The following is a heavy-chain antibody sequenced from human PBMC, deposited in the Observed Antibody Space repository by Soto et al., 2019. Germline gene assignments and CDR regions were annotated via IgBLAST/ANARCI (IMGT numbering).Heavy chain of an antibody. Sequence: SETLSLTCAVSGGSISSGGYSWSWIRQPPGKGLEWIGYIYQSGYTYYNPSLTSRVTMSVDTSRNQFSLKLNSVTAADTAVYYCARGQMATTSRSFDYWGQGTLVTVS. CDR2: IYQSGYT. CDR1: GGSISSGGYS. J-gene: IGHJ4*02. D-gene: IGHD5-12*01. V-gene: IGHV4-30-2*01. CDR3: ARGQMATTSRSFDY.